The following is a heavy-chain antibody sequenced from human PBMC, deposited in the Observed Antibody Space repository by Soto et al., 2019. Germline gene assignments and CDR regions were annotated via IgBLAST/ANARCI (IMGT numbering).Heavy chain of an antibody. Sequence: QVQLVESGGGVVQPGRSLRLSCAASGFTFSSYGMHWVRQAPGKGLEWVAVISYDGSNKYYADSVKRRFTISSDNSKNKLYLQMNSLRAADTAVYYCAKLDFVSRYDGWGGCRYVWGQGTTVTVSS. V-gene: IGHV3-30*18. CDR3: AKLDFVSRYDGWGGCRYV. CDR2: ISYDGSNK. CDR1: GFTFSSYG. D-gene: IGHD3-3*01. J-gene: IGHJ6*02.